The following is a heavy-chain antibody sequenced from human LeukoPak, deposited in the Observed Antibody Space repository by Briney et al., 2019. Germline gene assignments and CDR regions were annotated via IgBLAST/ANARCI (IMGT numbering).Heavy chain of an antibody. CDR3: AKATPGSYYVTNWFDP. Sequence: GSLRLSCAASGFTFSSYAMSWVRQAPGKGLERVSAISGSGGSTYYADSVKGRFTISRDNSKNTLYLQMNSLRAEDTAVYYCAKATPGSYYVTNWFDPWGQGTLDTVSS. CDR1: GFTFSSYA. D-gene: IGHD1-26*01. J-gene: IGHJ5*02. V-gene: IGHV3-23*01. CDR2: ISGSGGST.